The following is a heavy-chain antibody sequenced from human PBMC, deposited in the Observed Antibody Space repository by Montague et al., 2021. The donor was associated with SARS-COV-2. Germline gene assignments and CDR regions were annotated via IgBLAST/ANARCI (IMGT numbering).Heavy chain of an antibody. CDR3: ARHYGSSLDS. D-gene: IGHD4-17*01. Sequence: SETLSLTCTVSGGSIISTTYRWGWIRQPPGKGLEWIGIISYTGTTFYNPSLKTRISMSVDTPKSQFSLNLTSVTAADTAVYYCARHYGSSLDSWGQGILVAVSS. CDR1: GGSIISTTYR. J-gene: IGHJ4*02. V-gene: IGHV4-39*01. CDR2: ISYTGTT.